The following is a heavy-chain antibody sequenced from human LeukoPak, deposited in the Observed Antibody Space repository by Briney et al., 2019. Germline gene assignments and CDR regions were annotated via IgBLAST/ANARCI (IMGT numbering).Heavy chain of an antibody. CDR3: ARTKPQQFDIVS. J-gene: IGHJ4*02. CDR2: ISGSGGST. D-gene: IGHD5/OR15-5a*01. V-gene: IGHV3-23*01. Sequence: GGSLRLSCAASGFTFSSYDMNWVRQAPGKGLEWVSGISGSGGSTYSVDSVKGRFTVSRDNSKNTLYLQMNSLRAEDTAVYYCARTKPQQFDIVSWGQGTLVTVSS. CDR1: GFTFSSYD.